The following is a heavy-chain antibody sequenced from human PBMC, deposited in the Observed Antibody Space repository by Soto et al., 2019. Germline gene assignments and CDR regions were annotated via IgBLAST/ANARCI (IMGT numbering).Heavy chain of an antibody. CDR2: IYPGESDT. CDR3: ARSTEFYYYGMDV. J-gene: IGHJ6*02. CDR1: GYTFTSYW. V-gene: IGHV5-51*01. D-gene: IGHD2-2*01. Sequence: PGESLKLSCKGPGYTFTSYWIGWVRQLPGKGLEWMGIIYPGESDTRYSPSFQGQVTISADKCISTAYLQWSSLKASDTAMYFCARSTEFYYYGMDVWGQGTTVTVSS.